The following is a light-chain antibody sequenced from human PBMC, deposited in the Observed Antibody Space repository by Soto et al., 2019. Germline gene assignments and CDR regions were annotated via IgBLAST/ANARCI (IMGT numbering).Light chain of an antibody. CDR2: EVF. J-gene: IGLJ2*01. V-gene: IGLV2-14*01. CDR3: SSYTTNNAHV. CDR1: SNDVGAFDY. Sequence: QSALTQPASISASPGQSISISCTGTSNDVGAFDYVSWYQQHPGKAPKLIIFEVFNRPSGVSTRFSGSKSGSTASLTISGLQAEDEVDYFCSSYTTNNAHVFGGGTKLTVL.